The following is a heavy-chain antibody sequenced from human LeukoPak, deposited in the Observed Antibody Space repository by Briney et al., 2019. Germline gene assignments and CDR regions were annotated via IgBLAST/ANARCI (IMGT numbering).Heavy chain of an antibody. V-gene: IGHV3-53*01. CDR3: ARDRTSSSWPYMDV. D-gene: IGHD6-6*01. CDR2: IYSGGST. J-gene: IGHJ6*03. Sequence: GGSLRLSCAASGFTVSSNYMSWVRQAPGKGLEWVSVIYSGGSTYYADSVKGRFTISRDNSKNTLYLQMNSLGAEDTAVYYCARDRTSSSWPYMDVWGKGTTVTVSS. CDR1: GFTVSSNY.